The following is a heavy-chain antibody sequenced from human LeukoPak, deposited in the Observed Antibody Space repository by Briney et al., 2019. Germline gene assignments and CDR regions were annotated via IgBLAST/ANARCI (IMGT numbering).Heavy chain of an antibody. CDR2: INPNSGGT. J-gene: IGHJ3*02. CDR3: ARANVDYGDYGDAFDI. Sequence: ASVKVSCKASGYTFTGYYMHWVRQAPGQGLEWMGWINPNSGGTNYAQKFQGRVTMTRDTSISTAYMELSRLRSDDTAVYYCARANVDYGDYGDAFDIWGQGTMVTVSP. D-gene: IGHD4-17*01. V-gene: IGHV1-2*02. CDR1: GYTFTGYY.